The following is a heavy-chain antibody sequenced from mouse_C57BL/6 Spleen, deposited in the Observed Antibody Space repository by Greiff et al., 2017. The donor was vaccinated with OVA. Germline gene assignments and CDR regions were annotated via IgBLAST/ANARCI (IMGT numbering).Heavy chain of an antibody. CDR3: ARDRDYSRAMDY. J-gene: IGHJ4*01. Sequence: EVKLQESGPGLVKPSQSLSLTCSVTGYSITSGYYWNWIRQFPGNKLEWMGYISYDGSNNYNPSLKNRISITRDTSKNQFFLKLNSVTTEDTATYYCARDRDYSRAMDYWGQGTSVTVSS. V-gene: IGHV3-6*01. CDR1: GYSITSGYY. CDR2: ISYDGSN. D-gene: IGHD2-5*01.